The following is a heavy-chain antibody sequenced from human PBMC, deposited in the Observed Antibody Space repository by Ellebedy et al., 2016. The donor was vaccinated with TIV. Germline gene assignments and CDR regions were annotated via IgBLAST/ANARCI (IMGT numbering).Heavy chain of an antibody. CDR3: ARGVMGYYSYGMDV. V-gene: IGHV4-59*02. J-gene: IGHJ6*02. Sequence: MPSETLSLTCTVSGASVSTSYWTWIRQAPGRGLEWIGYIYDLGGIGSTNYIPSLKGRVIISGDTFKNQLSLSLTSLTAADTAVYYCARGVMGYYSYGMDVWGQGTTVTVSS. CDR1: GASVSTSY. CDR2: IYDLGGIGST. D-gene: IGHD2-21*01.